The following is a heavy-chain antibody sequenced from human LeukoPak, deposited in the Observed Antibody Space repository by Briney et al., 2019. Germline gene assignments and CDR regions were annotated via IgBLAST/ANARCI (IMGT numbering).Heavy chain of an antibody. CDR2: IYYSGST. Sequence: SETLSLTCTVSGGSISSSSYYWGWIRQPPGKGLEWIGGIYYSGSTYYNPSLKSRVTISVDTSKNQFSLKLSSVTAADTAVYYCARLPLSGSSGWYFDYWGQGTLVTVSS. CDR3: ARLPLSGSSGWYFDY. CDR1: GGSISSSSYY. J-gene: IGHJ4*02. V-gene: IGHV4-39*01. D-gene: IGHD6-19*01.